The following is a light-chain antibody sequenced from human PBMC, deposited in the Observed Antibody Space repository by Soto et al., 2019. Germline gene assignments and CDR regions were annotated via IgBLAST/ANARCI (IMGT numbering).Light chain of an antibody. CDR3: QQYENLPT. CDR1: QNINNY. V-gene: IGKV1-33*01. Sequence: QRAEPAGSLSATVRDRVNVTCQASQNINNYLNGYQQKTGXATXXXIYDASNLEAVVTSMFRGSGYGKDFNFTISRLQPEAIAPYYCQQYENLPTFPQGTRLEIK. J-gene: IGKJ5*01. CDR2: DAS.